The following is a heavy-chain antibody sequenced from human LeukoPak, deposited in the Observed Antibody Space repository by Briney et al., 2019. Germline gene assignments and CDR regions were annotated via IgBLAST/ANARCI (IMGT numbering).Heavy chain of an antibody. Sequence: GGSLRLSCAASGFTFSGSAMHWVRQASGKGLEWLGRIRSKADSYTTAYAASVKGRFIVSRDDSKNTAYLQMNSLKTEDTAVYYCRAAADLNDYWGQGTLVTVFS. V-gene: IGHV3-73*01. D-gene: IGHD6-13*01. CDR1: GFTFSGSA. CDR2: IRSKADSYTT. CDR3: RAAADLNDY. J-gene: IGHJ4*02.